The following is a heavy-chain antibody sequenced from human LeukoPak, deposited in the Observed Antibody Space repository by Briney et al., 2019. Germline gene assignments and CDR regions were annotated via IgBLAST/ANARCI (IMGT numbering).Heavy chain of an antibody. CDR2: IYNSGST. CDR1: RGSISNYY. CDR3: ARMTPGDYFQY. V-gene: IGHV4-59*01. Sequence: SETLSLTCTVSRGSISNYYWSWIRQPPGKGLEWIGYIYNSGSTNYNPSLKSRVTISVDTSKNQFSLKLGSVTAADTAVYYCARMTPGDYFQYWGQGTLVTVSS. J-gene: IGHJ4*02.